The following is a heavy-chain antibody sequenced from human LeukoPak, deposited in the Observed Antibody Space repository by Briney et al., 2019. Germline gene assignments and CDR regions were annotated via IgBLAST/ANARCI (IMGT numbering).Heavy chain of an antibody. D-gene: IGHD3-10*01. CDR1: GFTFSNYG. J-gene: IGHJ4*02. CDR2: ISGSGGST. V-gene: IGHV3-23*01. Sequence: GGSLRLSCAASGFTFSNYGMSWVRQALGKGLEWVSAISGSGGSTYYADSVKGRFTISRDNSKNTLYLQMNSLRAEDTAVYYCARDGSGSNYFDYWGQGTLVTVSS. CDR3: ARDGSGSNYFDY.